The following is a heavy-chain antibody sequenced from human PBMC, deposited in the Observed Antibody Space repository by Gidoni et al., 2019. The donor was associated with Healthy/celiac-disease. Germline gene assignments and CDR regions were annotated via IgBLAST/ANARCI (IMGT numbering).Heavy chain of an antibody. CDR2: INHSGST. Sequence: QVQLQQWGAGLLKPSETLSLTCAVYGGSFSGYYWSWIRQPPGKGLEWIGEINHSGSTNYNPSLKSRVTISVDTSKNQFSLKLSSVTAADTAVYYCARVFVPEYDSSGYYHYFDYWGQGTLVTVSS. V-gene: IGHV4-34*01. CDR1: GGSFSGYY. J-gene: IGHJ4*02. D-gene: IGHD3-22*01. CDR3: ARVFVPEYDSSGYYHYFDY.